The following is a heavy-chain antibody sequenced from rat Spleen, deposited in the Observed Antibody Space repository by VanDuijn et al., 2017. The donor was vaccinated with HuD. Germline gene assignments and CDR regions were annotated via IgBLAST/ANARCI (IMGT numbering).Heavy chain of an antibody. V-gene: IGHV5-20*01. CDR2: ITHADDNT. CDR3: TRDDYYSAVFDY. J-gene: IGHJ2*01. Sequence: EVQLVESGGGLVQPGRSLKLSCAASGFTFSDYYMAWVRQAPGKGLEWVATITHADDNTYYPDSVKGRFTISRDTAQNILYLQMNSPRSEDTATYYCTRDDYYSAVFDYWGQGVMVTVSS. D-gene: IGHD1-1*01. CDR1: GFTFSDYY.